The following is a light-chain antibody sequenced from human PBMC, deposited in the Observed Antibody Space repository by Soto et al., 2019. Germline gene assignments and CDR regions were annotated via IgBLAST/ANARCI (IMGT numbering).Light chain of an antibody. CDR3: QVWDSSSDHLV. Sequence: CERTKPASVTGAQRGAGSILRRGNNIGSKSVHWYQQKPGQAPVLVVYDDSDRPSGIPERFSGSNSGNTATLTISRVEAGDEADYYCQVWDSSSDHLVFGGGTKVTVL. J-gene: IGLJ2*01. CDR1: NIGSKS. CDR2: DDS. V-gene: IGLV3-21*02.